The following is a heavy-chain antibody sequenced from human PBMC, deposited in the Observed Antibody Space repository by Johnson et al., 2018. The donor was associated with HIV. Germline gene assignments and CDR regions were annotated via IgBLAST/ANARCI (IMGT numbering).Heavy chain of an antibody. CDR3: ARDRLLWFRELWPHDAFDI. CDR1: GFSFNDYA. Sequence: QMQLVESGGGVVQPGRSLRLSCSASGFSFNDYAMHWVRQAPGKGLEWVAVISFDGGAIYYADSVEGRFTIPRDNSRDTLSLQMNSLRVEDTALYYCARDRLLWFRELWPHDAFDIWGQGTMVTVSS. V-gene: IGHV3-30-3*01. J-gene: IGHJ3*02. D-gene: IGHD3-10*01. CDR2: ISFDGGAI.